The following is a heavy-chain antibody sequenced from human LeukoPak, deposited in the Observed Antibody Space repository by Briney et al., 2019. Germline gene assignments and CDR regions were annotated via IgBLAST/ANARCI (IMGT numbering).Heavy chain of an antibody. D-gene: IGHD5/OR15-5a*01. CDR2: IYYSGST. CDR3: ARDPNIVSTVTLRAFDI. V-gene: IGHV4-59*01. CDR1: GGSISSYY. Sequence: SETLSLTCTVSGGSISSYYWSWIRQPPGKGLVWIGYIYYSGSTNYNPSLKSRVTISVDTSKNQFSLKLSSVTAADTAVYYCARDPNIVSTVTLRAFDIWGQGTMVSVSS. J-gene: IGHJ3*02.